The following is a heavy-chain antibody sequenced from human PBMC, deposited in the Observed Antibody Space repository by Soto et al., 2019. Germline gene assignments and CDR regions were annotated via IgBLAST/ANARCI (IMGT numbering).Heavy chain of an antibody. CDR1: GFSLSNPRMG. Sequence: QVTLKESGPVLVKPTETLTLTCTVSGFSLSNPRMGVSWIRQPPGNALEWLAHIFSNDEKTYSTSLKSRLTISKDTSKNQVVLTMTNMDPVDTATYYCARVDIVVVGAFDIWGQGTMLTVSS. D-gene: IGHD2-15*01. CDR3: ARVDIVVVGAFDI. J-gene: IGHJ3*02. CDR2: IFSNDEK. V-gene: IGHV2-26*01.